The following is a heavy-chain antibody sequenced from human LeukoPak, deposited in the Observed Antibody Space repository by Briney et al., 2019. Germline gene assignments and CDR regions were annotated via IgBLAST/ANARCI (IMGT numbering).Heavy chain of an antibody. D-gene: IGHD6-6*01. Sequence: SETLSPTCTVSGGYINNYYWSWIRQSPGKGLVWIGYIYHTGSTNYNPSLKSRVTISVDTSKNQFSLKLRSVTAADTAVYYCARGDSSSLPFDYWGQGTLVTVSS. V-gene: IGHV4-59*01. CDR2: IYHTGST. CDR3: ARGDSSSLPFDY. J-gene: IGHJ4*02. CDR1: GGYINNYY.